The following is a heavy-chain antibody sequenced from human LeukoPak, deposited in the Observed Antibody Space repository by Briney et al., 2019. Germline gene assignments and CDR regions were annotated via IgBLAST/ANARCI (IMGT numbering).Heavy chain of an antibody. Sequence: GESLKISCKGSGYSFTSYWIGWVRQMPGKGLEWMGIIYPGDSDTRYSPSFQGQVTISADKSISTAYLQWSSLKASDTAMYYCARGRSLPGFLGQAGPIHMDVWGKGTTVTVSS. CDR1: GYSFTSYW. CDR2: IYPGDSDT. D-gene: IGHD6-19*01. V-gene: IGHV5-51*01. J-gene: IGHJ6*03. CDR3: ARGRSLPGFLGQAGPIHMDV.